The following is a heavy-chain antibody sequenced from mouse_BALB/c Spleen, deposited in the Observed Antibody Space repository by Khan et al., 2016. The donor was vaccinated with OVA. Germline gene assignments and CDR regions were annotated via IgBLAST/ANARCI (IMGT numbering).Heavy chain of an antibody. CDR2: INPNNGGS. Sequence: QVQLQQSGAELVKTGASVKLSCKASGYTFSSYYLYWVKQRPGQGLEWIGEINPNNGGSNFNEKFKNRATLTVDKSSYTAYMQLSSLTSEDSAVYYCTRSGYGSFDFWGQGTLVTVSA. V-gene: IGHV1S81*02. J-gene: IGHJ3*01. D-gene: IGHD2-2*01. CDR3: TRSGYGSFDF. CDR1: GYTFSSYY.